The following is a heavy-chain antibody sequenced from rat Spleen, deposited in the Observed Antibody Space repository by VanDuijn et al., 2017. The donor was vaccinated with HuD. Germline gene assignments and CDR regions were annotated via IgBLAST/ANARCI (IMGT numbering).Heavy chain of an antibody. V-gene: IGHV3-3*01. Sequence: EVQLQESGPGLVKPSQSLSLTCSVTGYSITSSYRWNWIRKFPGNKLEWMGYINSAGRTNYNPSLKSQISISRDTSKNQFFLQVDSITTEHTATYYCARSDGTHYYLPFADWGQGTLVTVSS. CDR1: GYSITSSYR. D-gene: IGHD1-12*02. J-gene: IGHJ3*01. CDR3: ARSDGTHYYLPFAD. CDR2: INSAGRT.